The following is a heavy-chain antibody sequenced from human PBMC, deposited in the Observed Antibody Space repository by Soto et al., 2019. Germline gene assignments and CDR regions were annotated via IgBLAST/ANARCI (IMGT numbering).Heavy chain of an antibody. V-gene: IGHV3-23*01. CDR1: EFSFDDYA. J-gene: IGHJ6*02. D-gene: IGHD1-7*01. CDR2: ISGSGGST. Sequence: PGGSLRLSCAASEFSFDDYAMSWVRQAPGKGLERVSAISGSGGSTYYAESVKGRFTISRDNSKNTLYLQMNSLRAEDTAVYYCAKDRQPRNLYYYYGVDVWGQGTTVTVSS. CDR3: AKDRQPRNLYYYYGVDV.